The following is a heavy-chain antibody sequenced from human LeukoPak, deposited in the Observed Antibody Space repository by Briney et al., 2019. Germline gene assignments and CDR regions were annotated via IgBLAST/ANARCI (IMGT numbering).Heavy chain of an antibody. D-gene: IGHD6-13*01. CDR1: GGSISSGDYY. V-gene: IGHV4-61*08. CDR2: IYYSGST. Sequence: SETLSLTCTVSGGSISSGDYYWSWIRQPPGKGLEWIGYIYYSGSTNYNPSLKSRVTISVDTSKNQFSLKLSSVTAADTAVYYCARGGGYIGAFDIWGQGTMVTVSS. CDR3: ARGGGYIGAFDI. J-gene: IGHJ3*02.